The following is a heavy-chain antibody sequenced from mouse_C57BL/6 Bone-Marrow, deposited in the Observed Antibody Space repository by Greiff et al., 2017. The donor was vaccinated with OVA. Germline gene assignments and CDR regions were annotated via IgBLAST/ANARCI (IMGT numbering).Heavy chain of an antibody. D-gene: IGHD2-14*01. Sequence: VQLQQSGAELVKPGASVKLSCTASGFNIKDYYMHWVKQRTEQGLEWIGRIDPEDGETQYAPKFQGKATITADTSSNTAYLQLSSLTSEDTAVYYCANFRYYAPPKVFDYGGQGTTLTVSS. CDR2: IDPEDGET. V-gene: IGHV14-2*01. CDR1: GFNIKDYY. CDR3: ANFRYYAPPKVFDY. J-gene: IGHJ2*01.